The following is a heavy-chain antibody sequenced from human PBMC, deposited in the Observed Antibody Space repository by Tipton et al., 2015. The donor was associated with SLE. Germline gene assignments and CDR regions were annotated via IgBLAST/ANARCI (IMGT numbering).Heavy chain of an antibody. CDR1: GFTFDDYA. CDR3: ARGYGPWYYYYLDV. D-gene: IGHD4-17*01. CDR2: MSSDGSDK. J-gene: IGHJ6*03. Sequence: RSLRLSCAASGFTFDDYAMHWVRQAPGKGLEWVAVMSSDGSDKYYADSVKGRFTISRDNSENRVYVQMNNLRTEDTAIYYCARGYGPWYYYYLDVWGTGTTVAVSS. V-gene: IGHV3-30*04.